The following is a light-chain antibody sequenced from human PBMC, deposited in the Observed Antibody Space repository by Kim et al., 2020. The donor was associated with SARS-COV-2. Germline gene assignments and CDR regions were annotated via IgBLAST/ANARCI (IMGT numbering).Light chain of an antibody. CDR3: QVWDSNSDQWV. V-gene: IGLV3-21*04. CDR1: NIGRKS. CDR2: SDS. Sequence: SYELTQPPSVPVAPGETARITCGGNNIGRKSVHWYQQKPGQAPLLVIYSDSGRPSGIPERFSGSKSGNTATLTISRVEAGDEADYYCQVWDSNSDQWVFGGGTQLTVL. J-gene: IGLJ3*02.